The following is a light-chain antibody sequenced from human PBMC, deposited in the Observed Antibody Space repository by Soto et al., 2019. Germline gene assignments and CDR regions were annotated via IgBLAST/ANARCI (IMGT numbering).Light chain of an antibody. J-gene: IGKJ2*01. CDR1: QSVSSD. V-gene: IGKV3-15*01. Sequence: EVVMTQSPDTMSVSPGERATLSCRASQSVSSDLAWYQQKPGQAPRLLIYGASTRATGIPARFSGSGSGTEFTLTISSLQSEDFAVYYCQQYNNWNTFGQGTKLEIK. CDR2: GAS. CDR3: QQYNNWNT.